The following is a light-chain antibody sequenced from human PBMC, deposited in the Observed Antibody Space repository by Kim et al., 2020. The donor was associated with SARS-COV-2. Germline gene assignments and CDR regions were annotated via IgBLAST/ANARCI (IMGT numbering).Light chain of an antibody. J-gene: IGKJ1*01. CDR3: MQARQPPRT. Sequence: DIVMTQSPLSLPVTPGEPASISCRSSQSVLHNNGYNYLDWYLQKPGQSPQLLIYMGSNRASGVPDRFSGSGSGTEFTQKITRVEAEDVGIYYCMQARQPPRTFGQGTKVDIK. CDR2: MGS. CDR1: QSVLHNNGYNY. V-gene: IGKV2-28*01.